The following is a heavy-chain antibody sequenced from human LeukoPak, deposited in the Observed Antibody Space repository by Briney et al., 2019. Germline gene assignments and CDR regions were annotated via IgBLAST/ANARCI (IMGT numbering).Heavy chain of an antibody. J-gene: IGHJ6*03. CDR1: GFTFSSYW. D-gene: IGHD2-2*01. CDR2: IKQNGSEK. CDR3: ARRDVSSTYYYYYMDV. Sequence: GGSLRLSCAASGFTFSSYWMSWVRQAPGKGLEWVANIKQNGSEKYYVDSVKGRFTISRDHAKNSLYLQMNSLRAEDTAVYYCARRDVSSTYYYYYMDVWGKGTTVTVSS. V-gene: IGHV3-7*01.